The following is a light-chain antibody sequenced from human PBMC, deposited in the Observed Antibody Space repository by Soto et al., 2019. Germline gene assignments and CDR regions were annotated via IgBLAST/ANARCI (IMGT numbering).Light chain of an antibody. CDR1: SSDVGGYNY. CDR3: SSYAGSNNLKV. Sequence: QSVLTQPASVSGSPGQSITISCTGTSSDVGGYNYVSWYQQHPGKAPKLMIYEVTKRPSGVPDRFSGSKSGNTASLTVSGLQAEDEADYYCSSYAGSNNLKVFGTGTKVTVL. J-gene: IGLJ1*01. V-gene: IGLV2-8*01. CDR2: EVT.